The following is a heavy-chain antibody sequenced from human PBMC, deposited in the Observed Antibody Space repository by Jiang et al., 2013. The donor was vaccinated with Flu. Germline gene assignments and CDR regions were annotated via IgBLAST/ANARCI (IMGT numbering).Heavy chain of an antibody. V-gene: IGHV7-4-1*02. CDR2: INTNTGNP. D-gene: IGHD3-10*01. CDR1: GYTFTSYA. CDR3: ASARENFGLLWFGELLPNDAFDI. Sequence: CKASGYTFTSYAMNWVRQAPGQGLEWMGWINTNTGNPTYAQGFTGRFVFSLDTSVSTAYLQISSLKAEDTAVYYCASARENFGLLWFGELLPNDAFDIWGQGTMVTVSS. J-gene: IGHJ3*02.